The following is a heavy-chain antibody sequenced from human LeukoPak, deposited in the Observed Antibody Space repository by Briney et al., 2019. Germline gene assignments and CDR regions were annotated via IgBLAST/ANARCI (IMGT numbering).Heavy chain of an antibody. Sequence: PGRSLRLSSAASGFTFSSYAMHWVRQAPGKGLEWVAVISYDGSNKYYADSVKGRFTISRDNSENTLYLQMNSLRAEDTAVYYCARDLYCSGGSCYSLGPFDYWGQGTLVTVSS. CDR2: ISYDGSNK. V-gene: IGHV3-30-3*01. D-gene: IGHD2-15*01. CDR3: ARDLYCSGGSCYSLGPFDY. CDR1: GFTFSSYA. J-gene: IGHJ4*02.